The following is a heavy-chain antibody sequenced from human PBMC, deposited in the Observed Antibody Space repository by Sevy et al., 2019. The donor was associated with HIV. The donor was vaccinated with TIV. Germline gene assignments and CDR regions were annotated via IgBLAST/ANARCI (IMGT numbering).Heavy chain of an antibody. CDR1: GFTFSSYA. V-gene: IGHV3-30-3*01. CDR2: ISYDGSNK. CDR3: ARDGSDYYGSGSYYRN. J-gene: IGHJ4*02. Sequence: GGSLRLPCAASGFTFSSYAMHWVRQAPGKGLEWVAVISYDGSNKYYADSVKGRFTISRDNSKNTLYLQMNSLRAEDTAVYYCARDGSDYYGSGSYYRNWGQGTLVTVSS. D-gene: IGHD3-10*01.